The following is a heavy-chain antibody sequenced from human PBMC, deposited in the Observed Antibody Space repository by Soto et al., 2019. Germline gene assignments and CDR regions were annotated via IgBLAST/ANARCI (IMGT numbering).Heavy chain of an antibody. CDR3: TTGLTILGVVIDP. CDR2: IKSKSDGATT. V-gene: IGHV3-15*01. J-gene: IGHJ5*02. D-gene: IGHD3-3*01. Sequence: GGSLRLSCAASGFTFSNALMTWVRQAPGKGLEWVGRIKSKSDGATTDYAAPVRGRFIISRDDSKNTLYLQMNSLKTEDTAVYYCTTGLTILGVVIDPWGQGTLVTVS. CDR1: GFTFSNAL.